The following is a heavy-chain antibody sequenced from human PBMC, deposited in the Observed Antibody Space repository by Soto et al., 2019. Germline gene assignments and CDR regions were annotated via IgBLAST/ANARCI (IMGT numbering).Heavy chain of an antibody. CDR1: GDTFSNYG. V-gene: IGHV1-69*13. CDR2: IIPILNTS. CDR3: ARNRYYSDKNPYFQSLDF. Sequence: SVKLSCKASGDTFSNYGITCVRQAPGQGLEWVGGIIPILNTSNYAQSLQGRGTITVDESATIAYVELISLRSEDTAVYYCARNRYYSDKNPYFQSLDFWGKGNRIPASP. J-gene: IGHJ4*02. D-gene: IGHD3-22*01.